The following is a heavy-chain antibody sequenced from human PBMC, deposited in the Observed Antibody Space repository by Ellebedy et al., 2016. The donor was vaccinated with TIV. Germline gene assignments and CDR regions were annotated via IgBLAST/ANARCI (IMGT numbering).Heavy chain of an antibody. Sequence: GESLKISCAASGFTFSSYSINWVRPPPGKRLEWVSSISISSSYIYYADSVKGRFTISRDNAKNSLYLQMNSLRAEDTAVYYCASILGKDWYCDLWGRGTLVTVSS. J-gene: IGHJ2*01. CDR3: ASILGKDWYCDL. CDR2: ISISSSYI. CDR1: GFTFSSYS. V-gene: IGHV3-21*01. D-gene: IGHD3-3*02.